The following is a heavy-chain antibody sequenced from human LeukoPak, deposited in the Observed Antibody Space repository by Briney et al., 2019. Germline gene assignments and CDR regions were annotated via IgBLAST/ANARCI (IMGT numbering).Heavy chain of an antibody. Sequence: ASVKVSCKASGYTFTNYGVNWVRQAPGQGLEYMGWISGYDGNTNYAQKVQGRVTMTADISTSTAYMELRSLRYDDTAVYDGARGSGRDGYRYAFDIWGQGTMVTVSS. CDR1: GYTFTNYG. CDR3: ARGSGRDGYRYAFDI. V-gene: IGHV1-18*01. CDR2: ISGYDGNT. J-gene: IGHJ3*02. D-gene: IGHD5-24*01.